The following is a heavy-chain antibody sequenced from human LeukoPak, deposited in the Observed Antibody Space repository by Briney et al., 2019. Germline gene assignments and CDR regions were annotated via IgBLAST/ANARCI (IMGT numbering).Heavy chain of an antibody. CDR2: IYFSGST. CDR3: ARGVTMGRGVIIPSYYYTAV. V-gene: IGHV4-59*01. D-gene: IGHD3-10*01. Sequence: PSETLSLTCTVSGGSISSYYWSWIRQPPGKGLEWIGYIYFSGSTNYNPPLKSRVTISVDTSKKQFFLKLSSVTAADAAVYYCARGVTMGRGVIIPSYYYTAVGRKASTVTVSS. J-gene: IGHJ6*03. CDR1: GGSISSYY.